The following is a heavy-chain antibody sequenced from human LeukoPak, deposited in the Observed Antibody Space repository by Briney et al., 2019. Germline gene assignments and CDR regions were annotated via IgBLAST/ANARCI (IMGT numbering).Heavy chain of an antibody. J-gene: IGHJ4*02. Sequence: PGGSLRLSCAASGFTFRSYGMHWVRQAPGKGLEWVAFIPYDGSYKYYADSMKGRFTISRDNSKNTLYLQMNSLRAEDTALYYCAKDGYASGTTPTGYFDYWGQGTLVTVSS. CDR2: IPYDGSYK. V-gene: IGHV3-30*02. CDR1: GFTFRSYG. CDR3: AKDGYASGTTPTGYFDY. D-gene: IGHD3-10*01.